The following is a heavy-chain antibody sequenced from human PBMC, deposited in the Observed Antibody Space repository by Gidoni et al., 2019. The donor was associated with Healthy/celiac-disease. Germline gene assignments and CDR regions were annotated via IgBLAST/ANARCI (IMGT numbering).Heavy chain of an antibody. CDR1: GGPFSSYA. D-gene: IGHD2-21*02. Sequence: QVQLVQSGAEVKKPGSSVKVSCKASGGPFSSYAISWVRQAPGQGLEWMGGIIPIFGTANYAQKFQGRVTITADESTSTAYMELSSLRSEDTAVYYCASSIVVVTAISSGAFDIWGQGTMVTVSS. V-gene: IGHV1-69*01. J-gene: IGHJ3*02. CDR3: ASSIVVVTAISSGAFDI. CDR2: IIPIFGTA.